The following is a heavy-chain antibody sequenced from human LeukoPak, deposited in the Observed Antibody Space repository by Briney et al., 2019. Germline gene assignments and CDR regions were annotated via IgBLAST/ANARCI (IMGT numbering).Heavy chain of an antibody. Sequence: AAVKASCKASGYSFNSQGMNWVRQAPGQGLEWMGWINTHSGNPTYAQGFSGRFVFSLDSSVSTAYLQISNLMPEDTAKYYCAREILRFDIWGQGTMVTVSS. V-gene: IGHV7-4-1*02. CDR2: INTHSGNP. J-gene: IGHJ3*02. CDR1: GYSFNSQG. CDR3: AREILRFDI.